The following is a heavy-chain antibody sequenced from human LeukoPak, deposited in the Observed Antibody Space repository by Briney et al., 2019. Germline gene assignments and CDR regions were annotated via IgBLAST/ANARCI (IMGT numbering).Heavy chain of an antibody. Sequence: ASVKVSCKASGYTFTGYYMHWVRQAPGQGLEWMGWINPNSGGTNYAQKFQGRVTMTRDTSISTAHMELSRLRSDDTAVYYCAREIRGYSYGQGFDPWGQGTLVTVSS. V-gene: IGHV1-2*02. CDR1: GYTFTGYY. J-gene: IGHJ5*02. D-gene: IGHD5-18*01. CDR3: AREIRGYSYGQGFDP. CDR2: INPNSGGT.